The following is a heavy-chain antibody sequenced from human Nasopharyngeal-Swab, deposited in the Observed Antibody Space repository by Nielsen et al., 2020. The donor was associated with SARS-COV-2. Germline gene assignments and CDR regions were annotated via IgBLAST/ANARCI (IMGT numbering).Heavy chain of an antibody. J-gene: IGHJ4*02. CDR3: TTDYYFDY. V-gene: IGHV3-73*01. Sequence: GESLKISCAASGFICSGSAMHWVRQASGKGLEWVGRIGDKDHNYATTYGAAVKGRFTISRDDSKNTAFLQMDSLKTEDTALYYCTTDYYFDYWGQGTLVTVSS. CDR1: GFICSGSA. CDR2: IGDKDHNYAT.